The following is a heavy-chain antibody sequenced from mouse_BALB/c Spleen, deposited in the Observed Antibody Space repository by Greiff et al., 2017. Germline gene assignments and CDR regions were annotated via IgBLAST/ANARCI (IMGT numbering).Heavy chain of an antibody. CDR1: GYTFSSYV. D-gene: IGHD2-1*01. CDR3: AREDYYGNFYAMDY. V-gene: IGHV1-14*01. Sequence: EVQLQQSGPELVKPGASVKMSCKASGYTFSSYVMHWVKQKPGQGLEWIGYINPYNDGTKYNEKFKGKATLTSDKSSSTAYMELSSLTSEDSAVYYCAREDYYGNFYAMDYWGQGTSVTVSS. CDR2: INPYNDGT. J-gene: IGHJ4*01.